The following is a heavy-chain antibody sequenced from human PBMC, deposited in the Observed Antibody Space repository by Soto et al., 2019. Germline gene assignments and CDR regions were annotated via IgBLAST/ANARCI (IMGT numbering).Heavy chain of an antibody. J-gene: IGHJ6*02. CDR2: ISGSGGST. Sequence: PGGSLRLSCAASGFTFSSYAMSWVRQAPGKGLEWVSAISGSGGSTYYADSVKGRFTISRDNSKDTLYLQMNSLRAEDTAVYYCAKSYLGDYAYYGMDVWGQGTTVTVSS. D-gene: IGHD3-16*01. CDR1: GFTFSSYA. CDR3: AKSYLGDYAYYGMDV. V-gene: IGHV3-23*01.